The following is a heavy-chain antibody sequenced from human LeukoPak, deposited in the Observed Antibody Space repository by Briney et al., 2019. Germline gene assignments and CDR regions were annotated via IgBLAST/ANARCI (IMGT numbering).Heavy chain of an antibody. J-gene: IGHJ4*02. V-gene: IGHV3-23*01. CDR3: AKDRSRAKDPYYFDY. CDR1: GFTFSSYA. CDR2: ISGSGGST. Sequence: PGGSLRLSCAASGFTFSSYAMSWVRQAPGKGLEWVSAISGSGGSTYYADSVKGRFTISRDNSKNTLYLQMNSLRAEDTAVYYCAKDRSRAKDPYYFDYWGQGTLVTVSS.